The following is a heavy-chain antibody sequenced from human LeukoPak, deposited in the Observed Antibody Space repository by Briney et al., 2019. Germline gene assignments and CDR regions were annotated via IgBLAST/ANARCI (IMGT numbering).Heavy chain of an antibody. CDR1: GFTFDDYA. Sequence: GGSLRLSCAASGFTFDDYAMHWVRQAPGKGLEWVSGISWNSGSIGYADSVKGRFTISRDNAKNSLYLQMNSLRAEDTALYYCAKSGPMNYYDSSGYLYYFDYWGQGTLVTVSS. CDR2: ISWNSGSI. J-gene: IGHJ4*02. CDR3: AKSGPMNYYDSSGYLYYFDY. D-gene: IGHD3-22*01. V-gene: IGHV3-9*01.